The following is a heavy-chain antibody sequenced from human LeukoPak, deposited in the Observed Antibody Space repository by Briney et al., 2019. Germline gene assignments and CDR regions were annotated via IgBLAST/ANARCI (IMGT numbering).Heavy chain of an antibody. CDR1: GGSISSYY. D-gene: IGHD3-16*02. V-gene: IGHV4-59*01. J-gene: IGHJ4*02. CDR3: ARASYAGPFDY. Sequence: SETLSLTCTVSGGSISSYYWSWIRQPPGKGLEWIGHIYYSGSTNYNPSLKSRVTISVDTSKNQFSLKLSSVTAADTAVYYCARASYAGPFDYWGQGTLVTVSS. CDR2: IYYSGST.